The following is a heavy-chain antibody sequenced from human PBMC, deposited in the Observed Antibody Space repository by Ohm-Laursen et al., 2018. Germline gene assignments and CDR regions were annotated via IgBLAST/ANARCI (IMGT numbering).Heavy chain of an antibody. CDR3: AKSEPTYYYDSSGYYYAWYFDL. CDR1: GFTFDDYA. J-gene: IGHJ2*01. CDR2: ISGSGGST. Sequence: SLRLSCTASGFTFDDYAMHWIRQAPGKGLEWVSAISGSGGSTYYADSVKGRFTISRDNSKNTLYLQMNSLRAEDTAVYYCAKSEPTYYYDSSGYYYAWYFDLWGRGTLVTVSS. V-gene: IGHV3-23*01. D-gene: IGHD3-22*01.